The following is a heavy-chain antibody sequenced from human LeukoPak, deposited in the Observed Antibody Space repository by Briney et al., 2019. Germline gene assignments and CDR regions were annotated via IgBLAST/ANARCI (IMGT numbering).Heavy chain of an antibody. CDR2: ISYDGSNK. V-gene: IGHV3-30*04. Sequence: GGSLRLSCAASGFTFGSYAMHWVRQAPGKGLEWVAVISYDGSNKYYADSVKGRFTISRDNSKNTLYLQMNSLRAEDTAMYYCARDWRVTVTEFDYWGQGTLVTVSS. CDR1: GFTFGSYA. D-gene: IGHD4-17*01. CDR3: ARDWRVTVTEFDY. J-gene: IGHJ4*02.